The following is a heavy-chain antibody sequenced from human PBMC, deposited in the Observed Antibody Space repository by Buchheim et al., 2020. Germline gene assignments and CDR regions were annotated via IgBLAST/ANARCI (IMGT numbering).Heavy chain of an antibody. J-gene: IGHJ4*02. CDR3: VNDYGGNAGRFDY. Sequence: EVQLLETGGGLVQPGGSLRLSCAASGFSFSTYAMSWVRQAPGKGLEWVSVISASGLTTTYTDSVKGRFTISRDNSKNTLHLQMNRLRVEDTAVYYCVNDYGGNAGRFDYWGQGTL. CDR1: GFSFSTYA. D-gene: IGHD4-23*01. CDR2: ISASGLTT. V-gene: IGHV3-23*01.